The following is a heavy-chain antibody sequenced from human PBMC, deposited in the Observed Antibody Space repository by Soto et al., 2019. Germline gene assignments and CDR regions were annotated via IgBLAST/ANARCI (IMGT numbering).Heavy chain of an antibody. CDR1: GINFSDHF. CDR3: ARDGRYKTPYDGIDT. Sequence: PGGSLRLSCATSGINFSDHFMAWIRLSPGKGLEWIAYISGSGTTIYYADSVRGRFTISRDNANDSLYLQMNSLRAEDTAVYYCARDGRYKTPYDGIDTWGQGTMVTVSS. V-gene: IGHV3-11*01. J-gene: IGHJ3*02. CDR2: ISGSGTTI. D-gene: IGHD1-26*01.